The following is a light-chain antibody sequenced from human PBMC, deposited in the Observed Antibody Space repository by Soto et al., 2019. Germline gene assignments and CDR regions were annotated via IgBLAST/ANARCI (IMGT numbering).Light chain of an antibody. CDR2: EVT. J-gene: IGLJ3*02. CDR1: SSDVGGYDY. V-gene: IGLV2-8*01. CDR3: NSYAGANTWV. Sequence: QSVLTQISSASGSPGQSVTISCTGTSSDVGGYDYVSWYQQHPGKAPKLMIYEVTKRPSGVPDRFSGSKSGNTAFLTVSGLQAEDEACYFCNSYAGANTWVFGGGTKLTVL.